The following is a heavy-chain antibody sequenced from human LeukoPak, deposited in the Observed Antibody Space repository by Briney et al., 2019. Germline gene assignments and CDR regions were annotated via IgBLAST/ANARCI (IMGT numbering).Heavy chain of an antibody. J-gene: IGHJ4*02. D-gene: IGHD1-26*01. CDR2: IYYTGST. V-gene: IGHV4-59*08. CDR3: ARHPYSGGNCPFGS. CDR1: GGSISSYY. Sequence: SETLSLTCTVSGGSISSYYWSWIRLPPGKGLEWIGYIYYTGSTSYSPSLKSRATISLDTSKNQFSLDLYSVTAADTAIYYCARHPYSGGNCPFGSWGQGILVTVSS.